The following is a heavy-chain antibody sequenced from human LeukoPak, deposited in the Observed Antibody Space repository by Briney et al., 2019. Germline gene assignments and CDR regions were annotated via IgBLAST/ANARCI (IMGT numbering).Heavy chain of an antibody. D-gene: IGHD3-10*01. CDR3: AIRVITMVRGVNWFDP. J-gene: IGHJ5*02. CDR2: IYYSGST. V-gene: IGHV4-59*12. Sequence: SETLSLTCTVSGGSISSYYWSWIRQPPGKGLEWIGYIYYSGSTNYNPSLKSRVTISVDTSKNQFSLKLSSVTAADTAVYYCAIRVITMVRGVNWFDPWGQGTLVTVSS. CDR1: GGSISSYY.